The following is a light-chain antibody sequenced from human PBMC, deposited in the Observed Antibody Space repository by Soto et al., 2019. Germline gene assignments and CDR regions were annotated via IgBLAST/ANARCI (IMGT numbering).Light chain of an antibody. CDR2: EVS. CDR3: SSYTAGGTI. Sequence: QLVLTQPPSASGSPGQSVTISCTGTSSDVGDNYVSWYQQLPGKAPKLMISEVSNRPSGVSNRFSGSKSGNTASLTISGLQAEDEADYYCSSYTAGGTIFGTGTKLTVL. V-gene: IGLV2-14*01. CDR1: SSDVGDNY. J-gene: IGLJ1*01.